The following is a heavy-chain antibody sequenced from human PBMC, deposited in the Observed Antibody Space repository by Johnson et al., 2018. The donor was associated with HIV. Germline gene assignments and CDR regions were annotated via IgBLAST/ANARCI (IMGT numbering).Heavy chain of an antibody. CDR2: ISSNGGST. J-gene: IGHJ3*02. CDR1: GFTFSSYA. CDR3: AKEYSSPYGDYDGDAFDI. D-gene: IGHD4-17*01. Sequence: VQLVESGGGLVQPGGSLRLSCAASGFTFSSYAMHWVRQAPGKGLEYVSAISSNGGSTYYANYVKGRFTIARDNSKNTLYLQMGSLRAEDMAVYYCAKEYSSPYGDYDGDAFDIWGQGTMVTVSS. V-gene: IGHV3-64*01.